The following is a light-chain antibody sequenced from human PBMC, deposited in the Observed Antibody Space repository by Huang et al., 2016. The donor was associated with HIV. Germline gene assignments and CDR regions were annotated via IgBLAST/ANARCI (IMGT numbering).Light chain of an antibody. Sequence: DIQMTQSPSSLSASVGDTVTITCRASQSIGNKVHWYKQKPGKAPNLLIYKASNLQSGGPSRFSGSGSGTDFTLTIRGLQPEDFAVYYCQQSYRSWWTFGQGTKVEI. V-gene: IGKV1-39*01. CDR2: KAS. CDR1: QSIGNK. J-gene: IGKJ1*01. CDR3: QQSYRSWWT.